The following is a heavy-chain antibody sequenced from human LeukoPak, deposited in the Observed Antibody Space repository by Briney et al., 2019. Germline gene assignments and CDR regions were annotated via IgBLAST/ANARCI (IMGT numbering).Heavy chain of an antibody. Sequence: GGSLRLSCAASGFTFSSYWMHWVRHAPGKGLVWVSRINSDGSSTSYADSAEGRFTISRDNSKNTLYLQMNSLRAGDTAVYYCAKDPIFSGSYGVFDYWGLGTLVTVSS. CDR2: INSDGSST. CDR3: AKDPIFSGSYGVFDY. D-gene: IGHD1-26*01. V-gene: IGHV3-74*01. CDR1: GFTFSSYW. J-gene: IGHJ4*02.